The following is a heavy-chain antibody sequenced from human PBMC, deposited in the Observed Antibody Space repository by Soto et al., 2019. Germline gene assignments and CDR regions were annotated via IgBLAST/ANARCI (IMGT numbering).Heavy chain of an antibody. Sequence: QITLKESGPTLVKPTQTLTLTCTFSGFSLSTSGVGVGWIRQPPGKALEWLALIYWDDDKRYSPSLKSRLTNTKDTSKNQVVLTMTNMDPVDTATYYCAHRRYSSSWYNFDYWGQGTLVTVSS. CDR1: GFSLSTSGVG. V-gene: IGHV2-5*02. CDR2: IYWDDDK. J-gene: IGHJ4*02. D-gene: IGHD6-13*01. CDR3: AHRRYSSSWYNFDY.